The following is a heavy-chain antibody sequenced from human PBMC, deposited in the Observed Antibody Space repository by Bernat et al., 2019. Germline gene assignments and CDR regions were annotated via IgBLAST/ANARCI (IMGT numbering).Heavy chain of an antibody. Sequence: QVQLQESGPGLVKPSETLSLTCAVSGYSIRSGYYWGWIRQPPGKGLEWIGNFHYSGSTYYSPSLKSRVTISVDTSKNQFSLDLSSVTAADTAVYFCARSFDYGYFDFWGQGTLVTVSS. V-gene: IGHV4-38-2*01. CDR2: FHYSGST. D-gene: IGHD4-17*01. CDR3: ARSFDYGYFDF. CDR1: GYSIRSGYY. J-gene: IGHJ4*02.